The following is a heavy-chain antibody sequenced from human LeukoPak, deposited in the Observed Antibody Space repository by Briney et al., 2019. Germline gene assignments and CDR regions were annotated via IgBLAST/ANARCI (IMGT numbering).Heavy chain of an antibody. CDR1: GFSFSSYN. CDR3: ARDGGLVVPATIFDY. CDR2: INSSGSTI. D-gene: IGHD2-2*01. V-gene: IGHV3-48*04. Sequence: GPPQRLSCAASGFSFSSYNMNWVSQAPGEGLERVAYINSSGSTIYYADSVKGRFTISRDNAKNSLYLQMNSLRAEDTAVYYCARDGGLVVPATIFDYWGQGTLVTVSS. J-gene: IGHJ4*02.